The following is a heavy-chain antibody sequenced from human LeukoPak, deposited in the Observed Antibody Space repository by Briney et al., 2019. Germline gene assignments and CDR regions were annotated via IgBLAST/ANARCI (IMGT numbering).Heavy chain of an antibody. CDR3: ARGPIVVVPAAIAYVY. Sequence: SETLSLTCAVYGGSFSGYYWSWIRQPPGKGLEWIGEINHSGSTNYNPSLKSRVTISVDTSKNQFSLKLSSVTAADTAAYYCARGPIVVVPAAIAYVYWGQGTLVTVSS. V-gene: IGHV4-34*01. D-gene: IGHD2-2*01. CDR1: GGSFSGYY. CDR2: INHSGST. J-gene: IGHJ4*02.